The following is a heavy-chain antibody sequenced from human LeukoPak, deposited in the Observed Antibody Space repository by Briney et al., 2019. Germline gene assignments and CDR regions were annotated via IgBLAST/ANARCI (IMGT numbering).Heavy chain of an antibody. Sequence: SETLSLTCTVSGGSISSYYWSWIRQPPGKGLEWIGYIYYSGSTNYNPSLKSRVTISVDTSKNQFSLKLSSVTAADTAVYYCARGDNRYGQFDYRGQGTLVTVSS. V-gene: IGHV4-59*01. CDR1: GGSISSYY. CDR2: IYYSGST. J-gene: IGHJ4*02. CDR3: ARGDNRYGQFDY. D-gene: IGHD3-16*02.